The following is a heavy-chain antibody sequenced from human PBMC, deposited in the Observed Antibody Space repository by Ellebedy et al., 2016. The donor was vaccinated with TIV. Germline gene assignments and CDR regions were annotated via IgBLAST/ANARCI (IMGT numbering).Heavy chain of an antibody. Sequence: PGGSLRLSCAASGFSFSTYALSWVRQAPGKGLEWVAAISGNGISPYYAGAVEGRFTVSRDNSRNTMYLQMSSLRAEDTAVYYCARGQYRSSWARFDYWGQGTLVTVSS. J-gene: IGHJ4*02. CDR2: ISGNGISP. D-gene: IGHD6-13*01. V-gene: IGHV3-23*01. CDR1: GFSFSTYA. CDR3: ARGQYRSSWARFDY.